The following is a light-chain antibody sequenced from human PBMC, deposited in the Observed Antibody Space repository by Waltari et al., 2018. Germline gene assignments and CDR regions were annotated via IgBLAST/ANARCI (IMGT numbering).Light chain of an antibody. CDR3: QKYGTLPAT. CDR1: QSVTRT. V-gene: IGKV3-20*01. J-gene: IGKJ1*01. CDR2: EAS. Sequence: EIVLTQSPGTLSLSPGERATLSCRASQSVTRTLAWDQQKPGQAPRLLIYEASSRATGIPDRCSGSGSGTDFSLNISRLDPEDFAVYYCQKYGTLPATFGQGTKVEIK.